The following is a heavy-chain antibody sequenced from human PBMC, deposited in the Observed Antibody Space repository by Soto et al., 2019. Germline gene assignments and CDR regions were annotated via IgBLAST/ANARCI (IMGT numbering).Heavy chain of an antibody. Sequence: VGSLRLSCAASGFTFSDYYMSWIRQAPGKGLEWVSYISSSGSTIYYADSVKGRFTISRDNAKNSLYLQMNSLRAEDTAVYYCARAVRWLHFDYWGQGTLVTVSS. V-gene: IGHV3-11*01. D-gene: IGHD5-12*01. CDR1: GFTFSDYY. J-gene: IGHJ4*02. CDR3: ARAVRWLHFDY. CDR2: ISSSGSTI.